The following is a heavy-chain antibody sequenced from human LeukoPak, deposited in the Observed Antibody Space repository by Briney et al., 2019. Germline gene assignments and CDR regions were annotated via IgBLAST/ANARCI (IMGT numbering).Heavy chain of an antibody. J-gene: IGHJ6*02. CDR2: ISYSGSST. CDR1: GFTFSSYA. D-gene: IGHD3-10*01. Sequence: QSGGSLRLSCAASGFTFSSYAMTWVRQAPGKGLQWVSTISYSGSSTYYADSVKGRFTISRDNSKNTLYLQMNSLRADDTSVYYCAKDSIGYYGSGSLSGGTTHYGMDVWGQGTTVTVSS. V-gene: IGHV3-23*01. CDR3: AKDSIGYYGSGSLSGGTTHYGMDV.